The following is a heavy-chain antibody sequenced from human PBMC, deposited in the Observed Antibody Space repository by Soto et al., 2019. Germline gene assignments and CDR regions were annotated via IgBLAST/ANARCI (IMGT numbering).Heavy chain of an antibody. Sequence: QVQLVQSGAEVKKPGSSVKVSCKASGGPFSSYATSWVRQAPGQAFEWMGGITPIFGTANYAQKFQGRVTTTADESTSTAYIELSSVRTEDTAVYYCARQHIVGVTATAGYVYYGMDVGGQGTTVTVS. CDR3: ARQHIVGVTATAGYVYYGMDV. D-gene: IGHD2-21*02. CDR1: GGPFSSYA. CDR2: ITPIFGTA. V-gene: IGHV1-69*01. J-gene: IGHJ6*02.